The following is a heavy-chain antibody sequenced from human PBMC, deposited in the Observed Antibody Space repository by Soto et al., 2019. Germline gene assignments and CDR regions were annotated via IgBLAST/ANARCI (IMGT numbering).Heavy chain of an antibody. Sequence: GGSLRLSCASSVFTFISHSMNWVRQAPGKGLEWVSSISSSSSYIYYADSVKGRFTISRDNAKNSLYLQMNSLRAEDTAVYYCARGYGGDYYYYGMDVWGQGTTVTVSS. V-gene: IGHV3-21*01. CDR3: ARGYGGDYYYYGMDV. J-gene: IGHJ6*02. CDR1: VFTFISHS. D-gene: IGHD4-17*01. CDR2: ISSSSSYI.